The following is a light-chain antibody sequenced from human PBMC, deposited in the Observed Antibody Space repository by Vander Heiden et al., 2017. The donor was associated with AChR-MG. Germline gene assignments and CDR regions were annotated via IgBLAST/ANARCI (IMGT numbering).Light chain of an antibody. V-gene: IGLV2-14*01. CDR3: SSYTSSSTLV. CDR2: EVS. J-gene: IGLJ2*01. Sequence: QSALTQPASVSGSPGQSITISCTGTSSDVGGYNYVSLYQQHPGKAHKLMIYEVSNRPSGVSNRFSGSKSGNTASLTISGLQAEDEADYYCSSYTSSSTLVFGGGTKLTVL. CDR1: SSDVGGYNY.